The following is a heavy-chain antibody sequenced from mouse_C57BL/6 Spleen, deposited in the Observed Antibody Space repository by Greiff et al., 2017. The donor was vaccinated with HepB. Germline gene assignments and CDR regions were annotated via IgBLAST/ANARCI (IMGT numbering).Heavy chain of an antibody. Sequence: EVKLQESGPGLVKPSQSLSLTCSVTGYSITSGYYWNWIRQFPGNKLEWMGYISYDGSNNYNPSLKNRISITRDTSKNQFFLKLNSVTTEDTATYYCARARLEYYYGSTWYFDVWGTGTTVTVSS. CDR3: ARARLEYYYGSTWYFDV. D-gene: IGHD1-1*01. J-gene: IGHJ1*03. CDR2: ISYDGSN. V-gene: IGHV3-6*01. CDR1: GYSITSGYY.